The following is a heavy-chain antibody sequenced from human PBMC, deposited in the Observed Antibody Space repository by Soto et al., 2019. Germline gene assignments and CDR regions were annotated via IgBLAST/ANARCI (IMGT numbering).Heavy chain of an antibody. V-gene: IGHV3-7*05. CDR2: IKQDGSEK. CDR1: GFTFSSYW. CDR3: ARPIAVAGTEYYYYGMDV. Sequence: GGSLRLSCAASGFTFSSYWMSWVRQAPGKGLEWVANIKQDGSEKYYVDSVKGRFTISRDNAKNSLYLQMNSLRAEDTAVYYCARPIAVAGTEYYYYGMDVWGQGTTVTVSS. J-gene: IGHJ6*02. D-gene: IGHD6-19*01.